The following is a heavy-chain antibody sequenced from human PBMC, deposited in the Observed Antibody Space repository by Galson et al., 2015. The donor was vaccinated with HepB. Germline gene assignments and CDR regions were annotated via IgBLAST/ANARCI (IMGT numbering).Heavy chain of an antibody. J-gene: IGHJ4*02. CDR2: ISTYNGNT. D-gene: IGHD1-26*01. CDR3: ARVFWVGATPKGIDY. CDR1: GYTFTSYG. V-gene: IGHV1-18*01. Sequence: SVKVSCKASGYTFTSYGISWVRQAPGQGLEWMGWISTYNGNTNYAQKLQGRVTMTTDTSTSTAYMELRSLRSDDTAVYYCARVFWVGATPKGIDYGGQGTLVTVSS.